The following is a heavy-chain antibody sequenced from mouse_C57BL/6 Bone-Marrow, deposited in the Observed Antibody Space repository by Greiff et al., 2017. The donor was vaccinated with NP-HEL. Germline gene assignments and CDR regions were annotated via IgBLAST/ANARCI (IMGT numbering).Heavy chain of an antibody. V-gene: IGHV1-52*01. J-gene: IGHJ2*01. CDR1: GYTFTSYW. CDR2: IDPSDSET. Sequence: QVQLQQPGAELVRPGSSVKLSCKASGYTFTSYWMHWVKQRPIQGLEWIGNIDPSDSETHYIQKFKDKATLTVDKSSSTAYMQLSSLTSEDSAVYYCARWAYGSSPHYFDYWGQGTTLTVSS. D-gene: IGHD1-1*01. CDR3: ARWAYGSSPHYFDY.